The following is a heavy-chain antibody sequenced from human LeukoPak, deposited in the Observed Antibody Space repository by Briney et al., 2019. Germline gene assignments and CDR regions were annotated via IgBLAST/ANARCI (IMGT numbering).Heavy chain of an antibody. J-gene: IGHJ4*02. CDR3: ARASSVATMPFDY. CDR2: IYYSGST. D-gene: IGHD5-12*01. V-gene: IGHV4-39*07. Sequence: SETLSLTCTVSGGSISSSSYYWGWIRQPQGKGLEWIGSIYYSGSTYYNPSLKSRVTISLDTSKNQFSLKLSSVTAADTAVYYCARASSVATMPFDYWGQGTLVTVSS. CDR1: GGSISSSSYY.